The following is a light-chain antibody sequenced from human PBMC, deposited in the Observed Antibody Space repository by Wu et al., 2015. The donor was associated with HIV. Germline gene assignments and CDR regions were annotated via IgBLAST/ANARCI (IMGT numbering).Light chain of an antibody. CDR2: GAS. Sequence: EIVMTQSPATLSVSPGERATLSCRASQSVSSNLAWYQQKPGQAPRLLIYGASTRATGFPARFGGSGSGTEFTLTISSLQPDDFATYYCQQYLSYSTFGGGTKVEIK. CDR1: QSVSSN. J-gene: IGKJ4*01. V-gene: IGKV3-15*01. CDR3: QQYLSYST.